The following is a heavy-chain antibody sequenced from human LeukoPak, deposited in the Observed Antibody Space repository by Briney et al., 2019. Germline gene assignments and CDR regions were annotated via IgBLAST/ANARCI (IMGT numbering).Heavy chain of an antibody. V-gene: IGHV4-30-2*01. CDR2: IYHSGST. CDR1: GGSISSGGYS. Sequence: SQTLSLTCAVSGGSISSGGYSWSWIRQPPGKGLEWIGYIYHSGSTYYNPSLKSRVTISVDRSKNQFSLKLSSVTAADTAVYYCAREAGETWFDPWGQGTLVTVSS. J-gene: IGHJ5*02. D-gene: IGHD3-10*01. CDR3: AREAGETWFDP.